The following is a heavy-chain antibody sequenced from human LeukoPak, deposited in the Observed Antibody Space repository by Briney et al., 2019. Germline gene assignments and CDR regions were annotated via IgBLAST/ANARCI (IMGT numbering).Heavy chain of an antibody. D-gene: IGHD6-19*01. J-gene: IGHJ5*02. CDR3: ARGISGWYFDL. Sequence: GGSLRLSCAASGFTFCYYGMDWVRQAPGKGLEHVSAISSNGGSTYYANSVRGRFTISRDNSMNTLYLQMVSLRAEDMAVYYCARGISGWYFDLWGQGTLVSVSS. CDR1: GFTFCYYG. CDR2: ISSNGGST. V-gene: IGHV3-64*01.